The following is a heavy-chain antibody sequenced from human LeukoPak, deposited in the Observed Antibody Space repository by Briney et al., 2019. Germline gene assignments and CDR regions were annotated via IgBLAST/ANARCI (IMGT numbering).Heavy chain of an antibody. CDR3: ARTGETAMDSRGLFDY. D-gene: IGHD5-18*01. V-gene: IGHV4-34*01. J-gene: IGHJ4*02. CDR1: GGSLSGYY. Sequence: PSETLSLTCAVYGGSLSGYYWSWIRQPPGKGPEWIGEINHSGSTNYNSSLKSRVSISADTSKNQFSLKLSSVTAADTAVYYCARTGETAMDSRGLFDYWGQGTLVTVSS. CDR2: INHSGST.